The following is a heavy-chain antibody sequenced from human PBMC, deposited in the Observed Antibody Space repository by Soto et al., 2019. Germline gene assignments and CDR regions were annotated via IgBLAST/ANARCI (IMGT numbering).Heavy chain of an antibody. CDR1: GFTFSSHG. V-gene: IGHV3-33*01. Sequence: QVQLVESGGGVVQPGGSLRLSCAASGFTFSSHGMHWVRQAPGKGLEWVAVIWRDGSSKYYADFVKGRFTISRDNSRNTLYLKMNSLRVEDTAEYYCATDRGPGYSYGTYYYYDGVGVWGQGTTVTVSS. D-gene: IGHD5-18*01. CDR3: ATDRGPGYSYGTYYYYDGVGV. J-gene: IGHJ6*02. CDR2: IWRDGSSK.